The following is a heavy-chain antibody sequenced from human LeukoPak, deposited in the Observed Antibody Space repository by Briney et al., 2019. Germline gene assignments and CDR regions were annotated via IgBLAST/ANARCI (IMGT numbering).Heavy chain of an antibody. V-gene: IGHV1-69*05. D-gene: IGHD3-3*01. J-gene: IGHJ6*03. CDR3: ARGFVLRFLEWSHSPDYYYMDV. CDR1: GGTFSSYA. CDR2: SIPIFGTA. Sequence: SVKVSCKASGGTFSSYAISWVRQAPGQGLEWMGGSIPIFGTANYAQKFQGRVTITTDESTSTAYMELSSLRSEDTAVYYCARGFVLRFLEWSHSPDYYYMDVWGKGTTVTVSS.